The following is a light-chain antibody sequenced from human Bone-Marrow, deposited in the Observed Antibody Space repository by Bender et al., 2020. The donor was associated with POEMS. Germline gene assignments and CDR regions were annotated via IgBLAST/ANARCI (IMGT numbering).Light chain of an antibody. CDR2: SSH. CDR3: AVWDDSLNGWV. Sequence: QSVLTQPPSASGTPGQRVTISCSGGSSNIGAHAVNWYQHLPGTAPKLLIYSSHRRPSEVPDRFSGSRSGTSASLAIGGVQSEDEADYYCAVWDDSLNGWVGGGGTKLAVL. CDR1: SSNIGAHA. V-gene: IGLV1-44*01. J-gene: IGLJ3*02.